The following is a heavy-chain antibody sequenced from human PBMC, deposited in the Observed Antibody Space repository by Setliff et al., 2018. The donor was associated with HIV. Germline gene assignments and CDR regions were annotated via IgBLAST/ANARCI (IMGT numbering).Heavy chain of an antibody. V-gene: IGHV4-38-2*01. Sequence: SETLSLTCDVSGYSINNIHYWGWIRQPPGKGLECLGNIYDGGTTYHNPSLKGRVTISIDTSKAQFSLKLISVTAAVTAVYYCVRRDVSFLFGQFDSWGQGILVTVSS. J-gene: IGHJ4*02. CDR1: GYSINNIHY. D-gene: IGHD3-10*02. CDR3: VRRDVSFLFGQFDS. CDR2: IYDGGTT.